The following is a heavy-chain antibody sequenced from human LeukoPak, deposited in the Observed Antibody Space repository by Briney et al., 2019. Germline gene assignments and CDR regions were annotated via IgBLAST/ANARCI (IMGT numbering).Heavy chain of an antibody. V-gene: IGHV1-8*03. CDR3: ARGPRVDIVVVPAALFDY. J-gene: IGHJ4*02. Sequence: ASVKASCKASGYTFTSYDINWVRQATGQGLEWMGWMNPNSGNTGYAQKFQGRVTITRNTSISTAYMELSSLRSEDTAVYYCARGPRVDIVVVPAALFDYWGQGTLVTVSS. CDR1: GYTFTSYD. D-gene: IGHD2-2*03. CDR2: MNPNSGNT.